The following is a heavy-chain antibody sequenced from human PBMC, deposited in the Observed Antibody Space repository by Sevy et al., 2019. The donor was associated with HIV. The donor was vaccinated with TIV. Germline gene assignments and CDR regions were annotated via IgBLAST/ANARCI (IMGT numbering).Heavy chain of an antibody. Sequence: GGSLRLSCSASAFTFSSYWMHWVRQAPGKGLVWVSGVNSDGSSTNYADSVKGRFTISRDSAKSTLYLQMNSLRAEDTAVYFCVAANTWEDYWGQGTLVTVSS. D-gene: IGHD1-26*01. V-gene: IGHV3-74*01. CDR1: AFTFSSYW. CDR3: VAANTWEDY. J-gene: IGHJ4*02. CDR2: VNSDGSST.